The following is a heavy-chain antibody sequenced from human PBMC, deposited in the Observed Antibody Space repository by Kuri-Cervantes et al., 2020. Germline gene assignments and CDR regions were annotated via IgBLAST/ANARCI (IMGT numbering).Heavy chain of an antibody. V-gene: IGHV1-2*02. CDR1: GYTLTGYY. CDR3: ARGWNHTTTYYYYYGMDV. Sequence: ASVKVSCKASGYTLTGYYMHWVRQAPGQGLEWMGWINPNSGGTNYAQKFQGRVTMTRDTSISTAYMELSRLRSDDTAVYYCARGWNHTTTYYYYYGMDVWGQGTTVTVSS. D-gene: IGHD1-14*01. J-gene: IGHJ6*02. CDR2: INPNSGGT.